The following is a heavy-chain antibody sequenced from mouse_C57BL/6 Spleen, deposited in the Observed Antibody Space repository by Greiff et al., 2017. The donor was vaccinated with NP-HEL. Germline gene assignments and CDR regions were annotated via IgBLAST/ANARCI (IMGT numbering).Heavy chain of an antibody. CDR3: ARRGIYYGNRGYFDY. Sequence: QVQLQQPGAELVKPGASVKLSCKASGYTFTSYWMHWVKQRPGQGLEWIGMIHPNSGSTNYNEKFKSKATLTVDKSSSTAYMQLSSLTSEDSAVYYCARRGIYYGNRGYFDYWGQGTTLTVSS. J-gene: IGHJ2*01. V-gene: IGHV1-64*01. CDR2: IHPNSGST. D-gene: IGHD2-1*01. CDR1: GYTFTSYW.